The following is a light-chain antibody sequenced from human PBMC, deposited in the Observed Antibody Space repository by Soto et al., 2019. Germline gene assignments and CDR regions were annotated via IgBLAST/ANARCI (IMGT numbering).Light chain of an antibody. CDR2: EVN. Sequence: QSVLTQPASVSGYPGQSITISCTGTSSDVGGYNYVSWYQQHPGKAPKLIIYEVNNRPSGVSDRFSASKSGNTASLTISGLQTEDEAEYYCSSWTTSDPYVFGTGTKVTVL. J-gene: IGLJ1*01. CDR3: SSWTTSDPYV. CDR1: SSDVGGYNY. V-gene: IGLV2-14*01.